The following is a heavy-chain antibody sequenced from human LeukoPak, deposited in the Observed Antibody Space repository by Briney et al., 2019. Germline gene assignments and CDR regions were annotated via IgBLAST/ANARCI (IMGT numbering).Heavy chain of an antibody. Sequence: SETLSLTCAVYGGSFSGYYWSWIRQPPGKGLEWIGEINHSGSTNYNPSLKSRVTISVDTSKNQFSLKLSSVTAADTAVYYCARRFSSGWYTYHAFDIWGQGTMVTVSS. D-gene: IGHD6-19*01. J-gene: IGHJ3*02. CDR3: ARRFSSGWYTYHAFDI. V-gene: IGHV4-34*01. CDR2: INHSGST. CDR1: GGSFSGYY.